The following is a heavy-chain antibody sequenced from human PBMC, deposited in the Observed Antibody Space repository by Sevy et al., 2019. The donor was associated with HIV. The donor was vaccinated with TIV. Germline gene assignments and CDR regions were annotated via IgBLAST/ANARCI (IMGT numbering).Heavy chain of an antibody. CDR2: LSFGCGRI. J-gene: IGHJ4*02. V-gene: IGHV3-23*01. Sequence: GGSLRLSCAASGFTFSKYSMSWVRQAPGKGLGLVSTLSFGCGRINYADSVKGRFTISRDDSKNTLYLQMNSLRAHDTAGYNCAREGCTTPNDYSSQGTLVTVSS. CDR1: GFTFSKYS. CDR3: AREGCTTPNDY. D-gene: IGHD4-4*01.